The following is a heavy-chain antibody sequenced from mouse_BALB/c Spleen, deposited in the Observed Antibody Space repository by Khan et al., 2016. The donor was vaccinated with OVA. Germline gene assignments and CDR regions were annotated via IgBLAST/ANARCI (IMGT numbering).Heavy chain of an antibody. J-gene: IGHJ3*01. CDR3: ARRGKEYGRGALVAY. V-gene: IGHV2-2*02. D-gene: IGHD1-2*01. CDR2: IWSAGST. Sequence: QIQLVQSGPGLVQPSQSLSITCTVSGFSLNNYSIHWVRQSPGKGLEWLGVIWSAGSTDYNAAFISRLTINKDNSRSQVSFNMNSPQPKDTAIYCWARRGKEYGRGALVAYWGQGTLVTVSA. CDR1: GFSLNNYS.